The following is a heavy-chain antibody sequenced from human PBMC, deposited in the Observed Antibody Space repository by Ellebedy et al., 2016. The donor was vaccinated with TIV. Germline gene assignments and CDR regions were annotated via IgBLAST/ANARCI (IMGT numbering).Heavy chain of an antibody. Sequence: SETLSLXXAVYGGSFSGYYWSWIRQLPGKGLEWIGEIKHSGSTNYNPSLKRRVTISVDTSKNQFSLKLSSVTAADTAVYYCARGTYYYDSSGYYLEAYFDYWGQGTLVTVSS. CDR3: ARGTYYYDSSGYYLEAYFDY. J-gene: IGHJ4*02. D-gene: IGHD3-22*01. CDR2: IKHSGST. CDR1: GGSFSGYY. V-gene: IGHV4-34*01.